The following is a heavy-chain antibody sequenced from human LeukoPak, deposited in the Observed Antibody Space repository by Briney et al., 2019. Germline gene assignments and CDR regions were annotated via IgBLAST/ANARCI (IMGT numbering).Heavy chain of an antibody. CDR2: INSSSSTI. V-gene: IGHV3-48*03. J-gene: IGHJ3*01. CDR3: ARGDSSSILINDAFDF. D-gene: IGHD2-21*01. CDR1: GFTFSSYE. Sequence: GGSLRPSCAASGFTFSSYEMNWIRQAPGKGLEWVAYINSSSSTIYYADSVKGRFTISRDNAKNSLSLQLSSLRGEDTALYYCARGDSSSILINDAFDFWGQGTMVTVSS.